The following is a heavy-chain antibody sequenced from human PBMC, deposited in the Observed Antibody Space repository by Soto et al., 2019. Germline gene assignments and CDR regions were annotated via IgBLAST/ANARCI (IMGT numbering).Heavy chain of an antibody. V-gene: IGHV3-23*01. J-gene: IGHJ4*02. CDR3: AKELSSMWFPLDY. D-gene: IGHD6-13*01. CDR2: ISGSGGST. CDR1: GFTFTNYA. Sequence: GGSLRLSCATSGFTFTNYAMSWVRQAPGKGLEWVSSISGSGGSTWYADSVKGRFTISSDNSKKTLYLQMNSLRVEDTAVYYCAKELSSMWFPLDYWGQGTLVTVS.